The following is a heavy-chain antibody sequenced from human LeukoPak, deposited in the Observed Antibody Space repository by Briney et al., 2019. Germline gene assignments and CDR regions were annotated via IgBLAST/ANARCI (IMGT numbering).Heavy chain of an antibody. CDR3: ARGLLWFGGYYYYGMDV. Sequence: SETLSLTCAVSGDSVSSSNYYWSWIRQPPGKGLEWIGYIYYSGSTYYNPSLKSRVTISVDTSKNQFSLKLSSVTAADTAVYYCARGLLWFGGYYYYGMDVWGQGTTVTVSS. D-gene: IGHD3-10*01. V-gene: IGHV4-30-4*01. J-gene: IGHJ6*02. CDR2: IYYSGST. CDR1: GDSVSSSNYY.